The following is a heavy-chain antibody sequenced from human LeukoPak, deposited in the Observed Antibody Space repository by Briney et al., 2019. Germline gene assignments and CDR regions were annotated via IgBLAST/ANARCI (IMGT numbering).Heavy chain of an antibody. CDR1: GFTFSSYA. D-gene: IGHD2-15*01. V-gene: IGHV3-30-3*01. Sequence: GRSLRLSCAASGFTFSSYAMHWVRQAPGKGLEWVAVISYDGSNKYYADSVKGRFTISRDNSKNTLYLQMNSLRAEDTAVYYCARDLPEDSYYGMDVWGQGTTVTVSS. J-gene: IGHJ6*02. CDR3: ARDLPEDSYYGMDV. CDR2: ISYDGSNK.